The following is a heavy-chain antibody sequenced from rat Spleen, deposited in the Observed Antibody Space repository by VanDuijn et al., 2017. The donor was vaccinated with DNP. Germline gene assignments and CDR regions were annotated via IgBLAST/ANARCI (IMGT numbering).Heavy chain of an antibody. CDR3: ASWGIRAYYFDS. Sequence: EVQLVGSGGGLVQPGRSLKVSCAASGFTFSDYYMAWVRQAPTKGLEWVAYISYDGRSTNYGDSVKGRFTISRANGKSTLYLQMNSLRSEDMATYYCASWGIRAYYFDSWGQGVMVTVSS. D-gene: IGHD4-3*01. CDR2: ISYDGRST. V-gene: IGHV5-22*01. CDR1: GFTFSDYY. J-gene: IGHJ2*01.